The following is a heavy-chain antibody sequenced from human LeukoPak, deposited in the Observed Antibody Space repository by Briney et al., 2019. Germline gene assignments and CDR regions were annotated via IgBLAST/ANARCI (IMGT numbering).Heavy chain of an antibody. CDR2: INPNSGGT. Sequence: ASVKVSCKASGYTFTGYYMHWVRQAPGQGLEWMGWINPNSGGTNYAQKFQGRVTMTRDTSISTAYMELSRLRSDDTAVYYCAREYSGYDSEGKNYYYYYYMDVWGQGTLVTVSS. CDR1: GYTFTGYY. J-gene: IGHJ6*03. V-gene: IGHV1-2*02. D-gene: IGHD5-12*01. CDR3: AREYSGYDSEGKNYYYYYYMDV.